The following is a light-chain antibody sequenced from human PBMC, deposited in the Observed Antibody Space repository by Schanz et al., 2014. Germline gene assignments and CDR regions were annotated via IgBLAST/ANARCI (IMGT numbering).Light chain of an antibody. CDR1: SSDVGGYNY. J-gene: IGLJ1*01. CDR2: DVS. CDR3: CSYASSSTYV. Sequence: QSALTQPASVSGSPGQSITISCTGTSSDVGGYNYVSWYQQHPGKVPKVIIYDVSNRPSGVSNRFSGSKSGNTASLTISGXQAEDEADYCCCSYASSSTYVFGTGTKLTVL. V-gene: IGLV2-14*03.